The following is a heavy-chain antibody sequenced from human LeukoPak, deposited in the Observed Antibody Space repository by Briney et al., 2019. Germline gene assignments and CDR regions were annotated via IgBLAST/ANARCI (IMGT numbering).Heavy chain of an antibody. CDR3: AKILVTTVSDFDY. CDR2: ISYDGSNK. D-gene: IGHD4-17*01. V-gene: IGHV3-30*18. J-gene: IGHJ4*02. Sequence: GGSLRLSCAASGFTFSSYGMHWVRQAPGKGLEWVAVISYDGSNKYYADSVKGRFTISRDNSKNTLYLQMNSLRAEDTAVYYRAKILVTTVSDFDYWGQGTLVTVSS. CDR1: GFTFSSYG.